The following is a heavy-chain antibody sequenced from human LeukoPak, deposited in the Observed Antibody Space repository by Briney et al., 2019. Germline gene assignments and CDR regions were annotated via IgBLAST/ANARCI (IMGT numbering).Heavy chain of an antibody. J-gene: IGHJ5*02. CDR1: GGTFSSYA. D-gene: IGHD3-22*01. V-gene: IGHV1-69*01. CDR3: ARDLLPTYYYENWFDP. Sequence: SVKVSCKASGGTFSSYAISWVRQAPGQGLEWVGGIIPIFGTANYAQKFQGRVTITADESTSTAYMELSSLRSEDTAVYYCARDLLPTYYYENWFDPWGQGTLVTVSS. CDR2: IIPIFGTA.